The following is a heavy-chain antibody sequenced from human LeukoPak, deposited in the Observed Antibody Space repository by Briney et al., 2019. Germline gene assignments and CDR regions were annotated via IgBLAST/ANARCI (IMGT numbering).Heavy chain of an antibody. Sequence: NSSETLSLTCTVSGDSISNGCCYWGWIRQPPGKGLEWIGNIYYSGSAYYNPSLKSRVTISVDTSKNQFSLKLSSVTAADTAVYYCARRGAYCGGDCYQDAFDIWGQGTMVTVSS. CDR3: ARRGAYCGGDCYQDAFDI. J-gene: IGHJ3*02. D-gene: IGHD2-21*01. CDR1: GDSISNGCCY. CDR2: IYYSGSA. V-gene: IGHV4-39*01.